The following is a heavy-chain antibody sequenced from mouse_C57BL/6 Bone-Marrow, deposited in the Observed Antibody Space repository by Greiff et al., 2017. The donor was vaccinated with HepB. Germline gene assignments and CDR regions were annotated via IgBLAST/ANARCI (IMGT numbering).Heavy chain of an antibody. Sequence: EVQLVESGGGLVKPGGSLKLSCAASGFTFSDYGMHWVRQAPEKGLEWVAYISSGSSTIYYADTVKGRFTISRDNAKNTLFLKMTSLRSEETAMYYCTRSDGYAMDYWGQGTSVTVSS. D-gene: IGHD2-3*01. V-gene: IGHV5-17*01. CDR3: TRSDGYAMDY. CDR2: ISSGSSTI. CDR1: GFTFSDYG. J-gene: IGHJ4*01.